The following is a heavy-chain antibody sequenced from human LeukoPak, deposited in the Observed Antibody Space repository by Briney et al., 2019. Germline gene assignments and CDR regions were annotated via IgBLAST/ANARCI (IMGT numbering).Heavy chain of an antibody. CDR2: IYYSGST. J-gene: IGHJ4*02. D-gene: IGHD3-22*01. V-gene: IGHV4-30-4*01. CDR3: ARGGYVLWYDSSGYYSN. Sequence: SQTLSLTCTASGGSISSGDYYWSWIRQPPGKGLEWIGYIYYSGSTYYNPSLKSRVTISVDTSKNQFSLKLSSVTAADTAVYYCARGGYVLWYDSSGYYSNWGQGTLVTVSS. CDR1: GGSISSGDYY.